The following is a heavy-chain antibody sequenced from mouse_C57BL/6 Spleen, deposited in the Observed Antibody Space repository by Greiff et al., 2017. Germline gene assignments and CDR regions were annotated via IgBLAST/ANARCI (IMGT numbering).Heavy chain of an antibody. Sequence: QVQLQQPGAELVKPGASVTLSCKASGYTFTSYRMQWVKQRPGQGLEWIGEIDPSDSYTNYNQKFKGKATLTVDTSSSTAYMQRSSLTSEDSALSYCARGDGSAEYWGQGTLVTVSA. V-gene: IGHV1-50*01. CDR1: GYTFTSYR. CDR2: IDPSDSYT. J-gene: IGHJ3*01. D-gene: IGHD1-1*01. CDR3: ARGDGSAEY.